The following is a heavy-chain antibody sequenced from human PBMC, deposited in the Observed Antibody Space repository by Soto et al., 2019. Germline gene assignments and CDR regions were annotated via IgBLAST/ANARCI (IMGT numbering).Heavy chain of an antibody. J-gene: IGHJ6*03. CDR3: ARVMSSSRHYYYYYYMDV. CDR2: ISSSGSTI. V-gene: IGHV3-11*01. D-gene: IGHD6-13*01. CDR1: GFTFSDYY. Sequence: GGSLRLSCAASGFTFSDYYMSWIRQAPGKGLEWVSYISSSGSTIYYADSVKGRFTISRDNAKNSLYLQMNSLRAEDTAVYYCARVMSSSRHYYYYYYMDVWGKGTTVTVSS.